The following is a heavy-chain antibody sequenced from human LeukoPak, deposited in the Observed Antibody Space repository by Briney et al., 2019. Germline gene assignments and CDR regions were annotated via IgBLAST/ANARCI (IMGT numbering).Heavy chain of an antibody. CDR3: TSWFGDFNK. Sequence: GGSLRLSCAASGLTFTGSWMSWVRQTPGKGLEWVANINPDGSDKYYVDSVKGRFTISRDNAKDSLYLQMNSLRADDTAVYYCTSWFGDFNKWGQGTLVTVSS. D-gene: IGHD3-10*01. CDR1: GLTFTGSW. J-gene: IGHJ4*02. V-gene: IGHV3-7*01. CDR2: INPDGSDK.